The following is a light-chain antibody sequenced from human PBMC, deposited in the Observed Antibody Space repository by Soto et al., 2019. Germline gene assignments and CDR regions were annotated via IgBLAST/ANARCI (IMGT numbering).Light chain of an antibody. CDR2: GAS. CDR1: QSVSSNY. CDR3: LQYGSSPRT. Sequence: EIVLTQSPGTLSLSPGERATLSCRASQSVSSNYLAWYQQKPGQAPRVPIYGASSRATGIPDRFSGSGSGTDFILTISRLEPEDFAVYYCLQYGSSPRTFGQGTKVDIK. J-gene: IGKJ1*01. V-gene: IGKV3-20*01.